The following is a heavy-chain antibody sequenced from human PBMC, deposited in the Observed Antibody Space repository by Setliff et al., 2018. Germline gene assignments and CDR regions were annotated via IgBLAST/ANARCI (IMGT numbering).Heavy chain of an antibody. CDR2: IDWDDDK. V-gene: IGHV2-70*11. Sequence: SGPTLVNPTQTLTLTCTFSGFSISTSGMCVSWIRQSPGKALEWLARIDWDDDKYYSTSLKTRLTISKDTSKNQVVLTMTNMDSVDTATYYCARTVRSGSYHHYYMDVWGKGTTVTVSS. D-gene: IGHD1-26*01. CDR1: GFSISTSGMC. J-gene: IGHJ6*03. CDR3: ARTVRSGSYHHYYMDV.